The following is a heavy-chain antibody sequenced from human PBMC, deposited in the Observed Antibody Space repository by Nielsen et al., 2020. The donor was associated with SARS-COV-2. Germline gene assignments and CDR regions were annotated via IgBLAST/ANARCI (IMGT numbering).Heavy chain of an antibody. CDR1: GGSISSSSYY. D-gene: IGHD2-8*01. V-gene: IGHV4-39*07. J-gene: IGHJ4*02. CDR2: IYYSGST. CDR3: ASLGYCTNGVCYTGFDY. Sequence: SETLSLTCTVSGGSISSSSYYWGWIRQPPGKGLEWIGSIYYSGSTYYNPSLKSRVTISVDTSKNQFSLKLSSVTAADTAVYYCASLGYCTNGVCYTGFDYWGQGTLVTVSS.